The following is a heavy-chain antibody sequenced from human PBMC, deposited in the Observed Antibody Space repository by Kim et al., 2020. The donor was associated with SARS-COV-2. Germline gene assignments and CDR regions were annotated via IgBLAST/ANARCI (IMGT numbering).Heavy chain of an antibody. Sequence: SETLSLTCTVSGGSISSGGYYWSWIRQHPGKGLEWIGYIYYSGSTYYNPSLKSRVTISVDTSKNQFSLKLSSVTAADTAVYYCASLRRYRISSRGGGFDYWGQGTLVTVSS. CDR2: IYYSGST. J-gene: IGHJ4*02. CDR3: ASLRRYRISSRGGGFDY. CDR1: GGSISSGGYY. D-gene: IGHD3-16*01. V-gene: IGHV4-31*03.